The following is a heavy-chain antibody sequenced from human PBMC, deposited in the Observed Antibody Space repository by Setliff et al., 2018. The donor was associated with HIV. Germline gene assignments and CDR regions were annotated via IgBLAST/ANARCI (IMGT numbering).Heavy chain of an antibody. CDR1: GFTVSSNY. Sequence: PGGSLRPSCAASGFTVSSNYMSWVRQAPGKGLECISIIYSGDSTYYADSVKGRFTVSRDNSKNTLYLQMNSLRAEDTAVYYCARAPGSSWYRAAYYYMDVWGKGTTVTVSS. CDR2: IYSGDST. V-gene: IGHV3-53*01. D-gene: IGHD6-13*01. J-gene: IGHJ6*03. CDR3: ARAPGSSWYRAAYYYMDV.